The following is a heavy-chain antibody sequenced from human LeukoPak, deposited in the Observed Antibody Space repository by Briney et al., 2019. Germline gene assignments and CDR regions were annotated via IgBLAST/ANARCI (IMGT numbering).Heavy chain of an antibody. D-gene: IGHD5-18*01. CDR3: TRGPIQVWLYYGMDV. Sequence: GGSLRPSCTASGFTFGDHAMSWVRQAPGKGLEWVGFIRSKAYGGTTEYAASVKGRFIISRDDSKSIAYLQTNSLKTEDTAVYYCTRGPIQVWLYYGMDVWGQGTTVIVSS. CDR2: IRSKAYGGTT. J-gene: IGHJ6*02. CDR1: GFTFGDHA. V-gene: IGHV3-49*04.